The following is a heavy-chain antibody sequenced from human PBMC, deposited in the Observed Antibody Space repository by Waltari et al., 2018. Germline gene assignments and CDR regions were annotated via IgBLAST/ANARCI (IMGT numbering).Heavy chain of an antibody. V-gene: IGHV3-49*03. J-gene: IGHJ4*02. CDR1: GFTFGAYA. CDR3: TRGRWYFDY. D-gene: IGHD3-16*02. Sequence: EVQLVESGGGLVQPGRSLRLSCTASGFTFGAYALSWFRQAPGKGLEWVGFIRSKAYGGTTEYAASVKGRFTISRDDSKNIAYLQMNSLKTEDTAVYYCTRGRWYFDYWGQGTLVTVSS. CDR2: IRSKAYGGTT.